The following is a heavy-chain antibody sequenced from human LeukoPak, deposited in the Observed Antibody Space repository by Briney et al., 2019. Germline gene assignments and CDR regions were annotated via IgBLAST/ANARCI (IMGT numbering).Heavy chain of an antibody. Sequence: RRASVRVSCKASGYTFTSYAMNWVRQAPGQGLEWMGWINTNTGNPTYAQGFTGRFVFSLDTSVSTAYLQISSLKAEDTAVYYCARGGWLRFRHPFDYWGQGTLVTVSS. CDR1: GYTFTSYA. V-gene: IGHV7-4-1*02. J-gene: IGHJ4*02. D-gene: IGHD5-12*01. CDR3: ARGGWLRFRHPFDY. CDR2: INTNTGNP.